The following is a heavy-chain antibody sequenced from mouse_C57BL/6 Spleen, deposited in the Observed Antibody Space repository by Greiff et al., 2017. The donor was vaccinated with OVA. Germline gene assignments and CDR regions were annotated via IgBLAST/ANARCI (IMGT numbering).Heavy chain of an antibody. V-gene: IGHV1-61*01. CDR3: ARSPLPGDYAMDY. CDR2: IYPSDSET. CDR1: GYTFTSYW. D-gene: IGHD2-10*01. Sequence: QVQLQQSGAELVRPGSSVKLSCKASGYTFTSYWMDWVKQRPGQGLEWIGNIYPSDSETHYNQKFKDKATLTVDKSSSTAYMQLSSLTSEDSAVYYCARSPLPGDYAMDYWGQGTSVTVSS. J-gene: IGHJ4*01.